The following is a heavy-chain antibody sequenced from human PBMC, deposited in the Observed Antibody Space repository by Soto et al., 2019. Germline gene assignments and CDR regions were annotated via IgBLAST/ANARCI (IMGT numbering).Heavy chain of an antibody. CDR1: GYTFSDFD. J-gene: IGHJ6*02. V-gene: IGHV1-8*01. Sequence: QAPLEQSGAEVKRPGASVKVSCKASGYTFSDFDINWLRQASGQGPEWMGWMNAKSGDTFFAQRFQGKFNMPWDTSLSTAYMEVGSLTSDDTAMYYCARGNPFNYAGFDVWGQGTTVAVSS. CDR2: MNAKSGDT. CDR3: ARGNPFNYAGFDV. D-gene: IGHD3-16*01.